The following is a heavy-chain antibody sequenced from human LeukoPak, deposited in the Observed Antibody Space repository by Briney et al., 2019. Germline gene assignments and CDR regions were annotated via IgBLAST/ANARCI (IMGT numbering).Heavy chain of an antibody. Sequence: ASVKVSCKASGYTFTSYGISWVRQAPGQGLEWMGWVSAYNGNTNYAQKLQGRVTMTTDTSTSTAYMELRSLRSDDTAVYYCARDGVRVLPRGGGDFDSWGQGTLVTVSS. CDR2: VSAYNGNT. J-gene: IGHJ4*02. D-gene: IGHD3-10*01. CDR1: GYTFTSYG. CDR3: ARDGVRVLPRGGGDFDS. V-gene: IGHV1-18*01.